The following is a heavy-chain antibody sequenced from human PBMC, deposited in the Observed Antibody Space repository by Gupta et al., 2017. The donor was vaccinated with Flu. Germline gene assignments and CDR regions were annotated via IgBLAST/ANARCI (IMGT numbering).Heavy chain of an antibody. CDR3: ARDRATEANGGYYHGMDV. V-gene: IGHV1-2*02. Sequence: IHWVRQAPGQGLEWMGWINPHDGGIKYAQNFQGRLTISRDASINTAYMEWKWLTSDDTAVYYGARDRATEANGGYYHGMDVWGRGTTVTVSS. CDR2: INPHDGGI. J-gene: IGHJ6*02.